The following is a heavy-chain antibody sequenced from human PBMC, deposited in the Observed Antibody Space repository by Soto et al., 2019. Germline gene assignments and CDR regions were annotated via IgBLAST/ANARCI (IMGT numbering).Heavy chain of an antibody. V-gene: IGHV1-18*01. Sequence: GASVKVSCKVSGYTLTDLSMRWVRQAPGKGLEWMGGISVDNSETKYAQKLQGRVTMTTDTSTSTVYMELRSLRSDDTAVYYCTREYCSGGRCYDPDYWGQGTLVTVSS. J-gene: IGHJ4*02. D-gene: IGHD2-15*01. CDR2: ISVDNSET. CDR3: TREYCSGGRCYDPDY. CDR1: GYTLTDLS.